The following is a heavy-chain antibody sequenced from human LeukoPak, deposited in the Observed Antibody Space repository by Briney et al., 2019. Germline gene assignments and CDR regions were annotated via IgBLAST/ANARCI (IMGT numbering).Heavy chain of an antibody. D-gene: IGHD5-12*01. CDR2: ISYDGTYK. J-gene: IGHJ5*02. CDR3: AKDRRTYSGYERWFDP. Sequence: PGGSLRLSCAASGFTFSNYGMNWVRQAPGKGLEWVAAISYDGTYKYYADSVKGRFTISRDSSTNTVYLQMNSLRAEDTAVYYCAKDRRTYSGYERWFDPWGQGTLVTVSS. V-gene: IGHV3-30*18. CDR1: GFTFSNYG.